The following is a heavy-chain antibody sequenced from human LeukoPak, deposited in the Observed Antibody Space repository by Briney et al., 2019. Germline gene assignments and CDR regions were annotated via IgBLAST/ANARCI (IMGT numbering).Heavy chain of an antibody. D-gene: IGHD6-13*01. CDR2: IYSGGST. CDR1: GFTVSSNY. Sequence: PGGSLRLSCAASGFTVSSNYMSWVRQAPGKGLEWVSVIYSGGSTYYADSVKGRFTISRDNSKNTLYLQMNSLRAEDTAVYYCAREVGGSIAAAENYFDYWGQGTLVTVSS. CDR3: AREVGGSIAAAENYFDY. V-gene: IGHV3-53*01. J-gene: IGHJ4*02.